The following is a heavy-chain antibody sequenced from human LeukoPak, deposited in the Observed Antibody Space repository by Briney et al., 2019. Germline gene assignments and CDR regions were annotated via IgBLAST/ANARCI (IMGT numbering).Heavy chain of an antibody. J-gene: IGHJ4*02. CDR3: AKGRYESSGFNWAA. D-gene: IGHD3-22*01. V-gene: IGHV3-23*01. CDR1: GFTFSSYA. Sequence: GGSLRLSCAASGFTFSSYAMSWVRQAPGKGLEWVSALSGSGGSAYYADSVKGRFTISRDNSKNTLYLQMNSLRAEDTAVYYCAKGRYESSGFNWAAWGQGTLVTVSS. CDR2: LSGSGGSA.